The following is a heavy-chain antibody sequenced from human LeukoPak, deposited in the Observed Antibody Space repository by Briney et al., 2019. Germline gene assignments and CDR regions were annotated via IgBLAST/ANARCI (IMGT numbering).Heavy chain of an antibody. CDR2: INDDGSTT. CDR1: GFTFSRSW. V-gene: IGHV3-74*01. J-gene: IGHJ4*02. D-gene: IGHD1-26*01. CDR3: ARGPAANSGNYYVGDY. Sequence: GGSLRLSCAASGFTFSRSWMHWVRQAPGKGLVWVSRINDDGSTTSYADSVKGRFTISRNNAKKTLFLQMNSLRAEDTGVYYCARGPAANSGNYYVGDYWGQGTLVTVSS.